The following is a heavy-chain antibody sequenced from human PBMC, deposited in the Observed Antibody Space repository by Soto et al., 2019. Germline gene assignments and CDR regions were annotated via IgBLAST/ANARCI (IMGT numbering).Heavy chain of an antibody. CDR3: ARDQPFSIGWAHDS. CDR1: GFTFSSYW. CDR2: IKQDGSEK. V-gene: IGHV3-7*03. D-gene: IGHD6-19*01. J-gene: IGHJ4*02. Sequence: EVQLVDSGGGLVQPGGSLRLSCAASGFTFSSYWMSWVRQAPGKGLEWVANIKQDGSEKYYVDSVKGRFTISRDNAKNSLYLQMNSLRAEDTALYHCARDQPFSIGWAHDSWGQGTLVTVSS.